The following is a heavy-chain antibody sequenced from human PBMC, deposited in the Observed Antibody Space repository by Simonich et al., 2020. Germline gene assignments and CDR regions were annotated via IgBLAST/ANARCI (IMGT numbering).Heavy chain of an antibody. J-gene: IGHJ4*02. CDR2: ISSSSSYI. Sequence: EVQLVESGGGLVKPGGSLRLSCAASGFTFSSYSMNWVRQAPGKGKERVSSISSSSSYIYYADSVKGRFTISRDNAKNSLYLQMNSLRAEDTAVYYCATYYFDYWGQGTLVTVSS. CDR3: ATYYFDY. CDR1: GFTFSSYS. V-gene: IGHV3-21*04.